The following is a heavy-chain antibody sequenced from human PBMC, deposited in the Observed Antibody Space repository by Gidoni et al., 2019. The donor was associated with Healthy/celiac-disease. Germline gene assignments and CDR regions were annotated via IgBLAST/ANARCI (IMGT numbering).Heavy chain of an antibody. J-gene: IGHJ4*02. D-gene: IGHD3-16*01. CDR1: GFTFSSYA. Sequence: QVQLVESGGGVVQPGRSLRLSCAPSGFTFSSYAMHWVRQAPGKGLEWVAVIAYDGSNKDYADSVKGRFTISRDNSKNTLYLQMNSLRAEDTAVYYCARGLGDFDYWGQGTLVTVSS. V-gene: IGHV3-30-3*01. CDR2: IAYDGSNK. CDR3: ARGLGDFDY.